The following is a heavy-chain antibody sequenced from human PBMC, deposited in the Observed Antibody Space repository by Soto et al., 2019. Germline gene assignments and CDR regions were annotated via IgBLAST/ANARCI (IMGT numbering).Heavy chain of an antibody. Sequence: QVQLVQSGAEVKKPVSSVKVSCKASGGTFSSYAISWVRQAPGQGLEWMGGIIPIFGKANYAQKFQGRVTITADESTSTAYLELSSLRSEDTAVYYCARDQEDYGSGNSWFDPWGQGTLVTVSS. CDR1: GGTFSSYA. J-gene: IGHJ5*02. V-gene: IGHV1-69*01. CDR3: ARDQEDYGSGNSWFDP. D-gene: IGHD3-10*01. CDR2: IIPIFGKA.